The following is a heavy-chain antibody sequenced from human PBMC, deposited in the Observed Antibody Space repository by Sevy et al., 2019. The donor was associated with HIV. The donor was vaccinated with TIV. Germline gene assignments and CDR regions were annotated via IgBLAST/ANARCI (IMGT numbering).Heavy chain of an antibody. J-gene: IGHJ4*02. Sequence: SETLSLTCTVSGGSISSYYWSWIRQPPGKGLEWIGYIYYSGSTNYNPSLRSRVTISVDTSKNQFSLQLSSVTAADTAVYYCAREAPLDYYDSSGYFDYWGQGTLVTVSS. D-gene: IGHD3-22*01. CDR1: GGSISSYY. CDR3: AREAPLDYYDSSGYFDY. CDR2: IYYSGST. V-gene: IGHV4-59*01.